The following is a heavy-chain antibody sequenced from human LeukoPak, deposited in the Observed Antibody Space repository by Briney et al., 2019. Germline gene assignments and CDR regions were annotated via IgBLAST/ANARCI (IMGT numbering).Heavy chain of an antibody. J-gene: IGHJ5*02. CDR3: AREGTAGTNLNWFDP. D-gene: IGHD1-1*01. CDR1: GGSISSYY. CDR2: LSYSGST. V-gene: IGHV4-59*01. Sequence: SETLSLTCTVSGGSISSYYWSWIRQPPGKGLEWIGYLSYSGSTNFNPSLKSRVTISVDTSKHQFSLKLSSVTAADTAVYYCAREGTAGTNLNWFDPWGQGTLVTVSS.